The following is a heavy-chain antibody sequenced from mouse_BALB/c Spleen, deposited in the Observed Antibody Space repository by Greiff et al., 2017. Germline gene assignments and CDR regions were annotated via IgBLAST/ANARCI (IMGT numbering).Heavy chain of an antibody. CDR2: ISYSGST. CDR3: ARGYYDY. D-gene: IGHD2-3*01. V-gene: IGHV3-2*02. Sequence: EVKLQESGPGLVKPSQSLSLTCTVTGYSITSDYAWNWIRQFPGNKLEWMGYISYSGSTSYNPSLKSRISITRDTSKNQFFLQLNSVTTEDTATYYCARGYYDYWGQGTTLTVSS. CDR1: GYSITSDYA. J-gene: IGHJ2*01.